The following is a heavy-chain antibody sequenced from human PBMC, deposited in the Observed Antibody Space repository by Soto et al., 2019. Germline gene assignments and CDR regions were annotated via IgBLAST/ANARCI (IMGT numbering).Heavy chain of an antibody. J-gene: IGHJ4*02. CDR1: LFVFSDHY. V-gene: IGHV3-72*01. CDR2: TRNKANSHTT. D-gene: IGHD4-17*01. Sequence: AASLFVFSDHYMDWVRQAPGKVLEWVGRTRNKANSHTTEYAASVKGRFTISRDDSKNSLYLQMNSLKIEDTAVYYCARATTVTDYWGQGTLVTVSS. CDR3: ARATTVTDY.